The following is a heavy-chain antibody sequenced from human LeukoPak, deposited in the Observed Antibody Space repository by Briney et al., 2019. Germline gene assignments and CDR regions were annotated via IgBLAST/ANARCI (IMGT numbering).Heavy chain of an antibody. J-gene: IGHJ4*02. CDR2: VSIDGSKE. V-gene: IGHV3-30-3*01. Sequence: PGGSLRLSCSASRFPFSWYAMHWVRQAPGKGLEWVAFVSIDGSKEYYADSVKGRFTISRDNSKDTLDLQMTSLRGDDTAVYYCAREDRLRWRSGNDYWGQGTLVTVSS. D-gene: IGHD4-23*01. CDR3: AREDRLRWRSGNDY. CDR1: RFPFSWYA.